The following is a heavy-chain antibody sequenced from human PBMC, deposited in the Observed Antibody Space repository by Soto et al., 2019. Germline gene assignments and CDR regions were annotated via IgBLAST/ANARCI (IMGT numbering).Heavy chain of an antibody. V-gene: IGHV3-23*01. CDR1: GFTFSSYA. CDR3: AKDAVSFGVVLNWFDP. D-gene: IGHD3-3*01. J-gene: IGHJ5*02. CDR2: ISGSGGST. Sequence: GGSLRLSCAASGFTFSSYAMSWVRQAPGKGLEWVSAISGSGGSTYYADSVKGRFTISRDNSKNTLYLQMNSLRAEDTAVYYCAKDAVSFGVVLNWFDPWGQGTLVTVSS.